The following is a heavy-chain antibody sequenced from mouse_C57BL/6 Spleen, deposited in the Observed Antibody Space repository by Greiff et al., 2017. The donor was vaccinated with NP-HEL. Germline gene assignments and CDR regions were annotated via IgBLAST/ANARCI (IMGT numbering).Heavy chain of an antibody. V-gene: IGHV1-15*01. CDR1: GYTFTDYE. J-gene: IGHJ2*01. D-gene: IGHD3-2*02. CDR3: TREETAQATYYFDY. CDR2: IDPETGGT. Sequence: QVQLQQSGAELVRPGASVTLSCKASGYTFTDYEMHWVKQTPVHGLEWIGAIDPETGGTAYNQKFKGKAILTADKSSSTAYMELRSLTSEDSAVYYCTREETAQATYYFDYWGQGTTLTVSS.